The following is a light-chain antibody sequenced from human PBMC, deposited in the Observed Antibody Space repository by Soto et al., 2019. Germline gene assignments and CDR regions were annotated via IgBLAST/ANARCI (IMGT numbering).Light chain of an antibody. CDR3: TSYTSSGPWV. Sequence: QSALTQPASVSGSPGQSITIPCTGTSGDVGGYNYVSWYQLDPGKAPKLIMYEVNNRPSGVSNRFSGSKSGNTASLTISGLQAEDEADYYCTSYTSSGPWVFGGGTQLTVL. V-gene: IGLV2-14*01. J-gene: IGLJ3*02. CDR2: EVN. CDR1: SGDVGGYNY.